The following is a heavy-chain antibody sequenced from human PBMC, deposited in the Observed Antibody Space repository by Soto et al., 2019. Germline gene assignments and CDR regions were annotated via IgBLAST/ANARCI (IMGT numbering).Heavy chain of an antibody. Sequence: QVQLVQSGAEVRKPGASVKVSCKPSGYTFNPYYLHWLRQAPGQALEWMGVIHPSGGGTTYAQKFLGRVTVTRDTSTSTVFMELSSLRSDDTAVYYCARGGHIAVVTASFDNWGQGTLVTVSS. D-gene: IGHD2-21*02. CDR3: ARGGHIAVVTASFDN. J-gene: IGHJ4*02. V-gene: IGHV1-46*02. CDR1: GYTFNPYY. CDR2: IHPSGGGT.